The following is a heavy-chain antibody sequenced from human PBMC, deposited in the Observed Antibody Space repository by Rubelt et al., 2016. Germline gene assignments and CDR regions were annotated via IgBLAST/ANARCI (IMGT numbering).Heavy chain of an antibody. CDR2: ISFDGTHK. V-gene: IGHV3-30*04. CDR1: RSHA. D-gene: IGHD3-10*01. J-gene: IGHJ4*02. Sequence: RSHAMHWVRQAPGKGLEWVAVISFDGTHKYYVDSVKGRFTISRGNSMHTLYLQMNSLRAEDTAVYYCARQMSDLWLFNSWGQGTLVTVSS. CDR3: ARQMSDLWLFNS.